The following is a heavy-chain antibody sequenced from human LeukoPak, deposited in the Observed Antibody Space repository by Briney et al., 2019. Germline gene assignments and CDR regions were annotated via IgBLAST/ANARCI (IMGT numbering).Heavy chain of an antibody. CDR2: INHSGST. J-gene: IGHJ4*02. Sequence: NPSETLSLTCAVYGGPFSGYYWSWIRQPPGKGLEWIGEINHSGSTNYNPSLKSRVTISVDTSKNQFSLKLSSVTAADTAVYYCARGRDYADYWGQGTLVTVSS. D-gene: IGHD4-17*01. CDR3: ARGRDYADY. CDR1: GGPFSGYY. V-gene: IGHV4-34*01.